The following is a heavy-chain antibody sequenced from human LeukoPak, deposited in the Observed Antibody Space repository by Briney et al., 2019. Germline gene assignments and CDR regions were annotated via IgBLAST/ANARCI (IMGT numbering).Heavy chain of an antibody. J-gene: IGHJ4*02. CDR2: ISSSSSYI. Sequence: GGSLRLSCAASGFTFSSYSMNWVRQAPGKGLEWVSSISSSSSYIYYADSVKGRFTISRDNAKNSLYLQMNSLRAEDTAVYYCAWGGYCSGGSCFDYWGQGTLVTVSS. CDR1: GFTFSSYS. V-gene: IGHV3-21*01. D-gene: IGHD2-15*01. CDR3: AWGGYCSGGSCFDY.